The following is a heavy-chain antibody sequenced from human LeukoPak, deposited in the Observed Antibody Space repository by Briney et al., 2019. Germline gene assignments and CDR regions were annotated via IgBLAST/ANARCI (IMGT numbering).Heavy chain of an antibody. CDR2: ISYDGSNK. J-gene: IGHJ4*02. Sequence: GGSLRLSCAASGFTFSSYAMHWVRQAPGKGLEWVAVISYDGSNKYYADSVKGRFTISRDNSKNTLYLQMNSLRAEDTAVYYCARYRVDTAMVFDYWGQGTLVTVSS. CDR3: ARYRVDTAMVFDY. CDR1: GFTFSSYA. V-gene: IGHV3-30-3*01. D-gene: IGHD5-18*01.